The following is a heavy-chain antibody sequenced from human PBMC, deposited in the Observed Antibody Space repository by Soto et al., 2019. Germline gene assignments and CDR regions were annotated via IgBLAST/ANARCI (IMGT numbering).Heavy chain of an antibody. CDR2: IYYSGST. CDR3: ARDFSDTYNGKSYWWFDP. Sequence: SETLSLTCTVSGGSISSGGYYWSWIRQHPGKGLEWIGYIYYSGSTYYNPSLKSRVTISVDTSKNQFSLKLSSVTAADTAVYYCARDFSDTYNGKSYWWFDPWGQGTLVTVS. D-gene: IGHD1-26*01. V-gene: IGHV4-31*03. CDR1: GGSISSGGYY. J-gene: IGHJ5*02.